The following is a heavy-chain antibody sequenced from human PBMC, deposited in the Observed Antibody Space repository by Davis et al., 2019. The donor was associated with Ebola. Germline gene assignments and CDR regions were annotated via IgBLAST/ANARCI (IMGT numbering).Heavy chain of an antibody. CDR3: ARCEENPDTTMVSCFDY. V-gene: IGHV7-4-1*02. J-gene: IGHJ4*02. CDR1: GYTFSSYA. CDR2: INTNTGDP. D-gene: IGHD5-18*01. Sequence: ASVKVSCKSSGYTFSSYALNWVRQAPGQGLEWMGWINTNTGDPTYAQGFTGRFVFSLDTSVSTAYLQISSLKAEDTAVYYCARCEENPDTTMVSCFDYWGQGTLVTVAS.